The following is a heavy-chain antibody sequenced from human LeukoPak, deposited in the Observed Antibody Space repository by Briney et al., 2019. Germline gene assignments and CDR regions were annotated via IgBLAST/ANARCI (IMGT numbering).Heavy chain of an antibody. Sequence: GGSLRLSCAASGFIFNTFWMNWVRLTPGKGLEWVAKINQDGSDMYYVDSVKGRFFVSRDNARNLVYLQMNSLRVDDTAVYYCARGFPGIGRGTFDFWGQGTIIIVSS. D-gene: IGHD3-10*01. V-gene: IGHV3-7*03. CDR3: ARGFPGIGRGTFDF. CDR2: INQDGSDM. J-gene: IGHJ3*01. CDR1: GFIFNTFW.